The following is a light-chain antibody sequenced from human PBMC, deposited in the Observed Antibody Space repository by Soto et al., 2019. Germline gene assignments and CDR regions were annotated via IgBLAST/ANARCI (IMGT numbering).Light chain of an antibody. V-gene: IGKV3-15*01. CDR3: QQYDKWPPWT. CDR1: QSVSNN. Sequence: IVLTQSLDTLSVSPGERATLSCLASQSVSNNLAWYQQRPGQAPRLLIYGASTRATGLPARFSGSGSGTEFTLTISSLQSEDFAVYFCQQYDKWPPWTFGQGTKVDI. J-gene: IGKJ1*01. CDR2: GAS.